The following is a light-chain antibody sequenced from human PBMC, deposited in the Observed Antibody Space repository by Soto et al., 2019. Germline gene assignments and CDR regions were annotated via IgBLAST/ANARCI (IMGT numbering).Light chain of an antibody. V-gene: IGKV3-15*01. CDR3: QHYNSWPLT. J-gene: IGKJ4*01. Sequence: EIVMTQSPVTLSVSPGERATLFCRASQSVGNRLGWYQQKPGQAPRLLIYGASTRANGIPARFSGSGSGTDFTLTISSLQSEDFAVYFCQHYNSWPLTFGGGTKVEIK. CDR1: QSVGNR. CDR2: GAS.